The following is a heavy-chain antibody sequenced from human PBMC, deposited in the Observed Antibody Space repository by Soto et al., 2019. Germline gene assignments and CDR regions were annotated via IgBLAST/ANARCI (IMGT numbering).Heavy chain of an antibody. V-gene: IGHV1-2*02. Sequence: QLHLVQSGAVVKKPGASVTVSCSASGYPVTAYYMHWVRQAPGRGLEWMGGINPATGAAKYTQTCQGRVTMTRDTSTSTVFMALSGLTSEDTAVFYCARGGGVGVAGSAAFDMWGQGTLVTVSS. CDR3: ARGGGVGVAGSAAFDM. D-gene: IGHD3-3*01. CDR2: INPATGAA. J-gene: IGHJ3*02. CDR1: GYPVTAYY.